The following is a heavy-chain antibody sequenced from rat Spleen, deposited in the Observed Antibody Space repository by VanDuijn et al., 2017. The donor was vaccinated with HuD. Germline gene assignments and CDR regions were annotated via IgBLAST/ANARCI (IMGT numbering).Heavy chain of an antibody. V-gene: IGHV5-43*01. CDR2: INSDSSDI. D-gene: IGHD1-9*01. J-gene: IGHJ1*01. Sequence: EVQLVESGGGLVQPGSSLKVSCVASGFTFSGYVMHWFRQAPENGIEWLAYINSDSSDIHYAETVKGRFTISRDNAKNTVDMKLSSLRSEDTAMYFCARESGHTRYFDFWGPGTMVTVSS. CDR1: GFTFSGYV. CDR3: ARESGHTRYFDF.